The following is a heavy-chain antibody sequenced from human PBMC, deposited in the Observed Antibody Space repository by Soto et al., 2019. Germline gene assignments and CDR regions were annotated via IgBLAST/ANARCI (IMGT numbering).Heavy chain of an antibody. CDR2: ISYDASHT. V-gene: IGHV3-30*18. D-gene: IGHD1-26*01. CDR3: AKSSGKYYPESRVMHV. Sequence: QVQVVESGGGVVQPGRSLRLSCAASGFTFNTCAMHWVRQAPGKGLEWVALISYDASHTDYADSVKGRFTLSRDSSDNTLTLIMNSLRPEDTAVYYCAKSSGKYYPESRVMHVWGQGITVTVSS. CDR1: GFTFNTCA. J-gene: IGHJ6*02.